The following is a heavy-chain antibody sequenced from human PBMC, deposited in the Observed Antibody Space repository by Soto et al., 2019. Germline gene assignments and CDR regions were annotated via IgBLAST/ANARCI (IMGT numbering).Heavy chain of an antibody. CDR1: GYTFTSYD. CDR2: MNPNSGNT. V-gene: IGHV1-8*01. Sequence: ASVKVSCKASGYTFTSYDINWVRQATGQGLEWMGWMNPNSGNTGYAQKFQGRVTMTRNTSISTAYMELSSLRSEDTAVYYCASLSPRRYCSGGSCYPPFGYWGQGTLVTVSS. J-gene: IGHJ4*02. CDR3: ASLSPRRYCSGGSCYPPFGY. D-gene: IGHD2-15*01.